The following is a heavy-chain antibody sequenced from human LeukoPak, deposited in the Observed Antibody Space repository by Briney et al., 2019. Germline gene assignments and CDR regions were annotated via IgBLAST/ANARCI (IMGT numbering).Heavy chain of an antibody. CDR2: ISSSSSYI. CDR1: GFTFSRYS. CDR3: ARRPNYYYDSSGYGY. D-gene: IGHD3-22*01. J-gene: IGHJ4*02. V-gene: IGHV3-21*01. Sequence: GGSLRLSCAASGFTFSRYSMNWVRQAPGKGLEWVSSISSSSSYIYYADSVKGRFTISRDNAKNSLYLQMNSLRAEDTAVYYCARRPNYYYDSSGYGYWGQGTLVTVSS.